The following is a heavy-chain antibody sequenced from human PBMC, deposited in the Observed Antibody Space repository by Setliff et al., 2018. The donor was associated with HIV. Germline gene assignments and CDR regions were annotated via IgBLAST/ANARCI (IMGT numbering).Heavy chain of an antibody. CDR2: IDPNGGAT. CDR3: ARAGGGATDQAFDI. CDR1: GYTFPSYF. D-gene: IGHD2-2*01. J-gene: IGHJ3*02. Sequence: ASVKVSCKAFGYTFPSYFLHWVRQAPGQGLEWLGIIDPNGGATNNAQKLQGRLTVTTDTSTGTLYMELSNLRSDDSAVYYCARAGGGATDQAFDIWGQGTMVTVS. V-gene: IGHV1-46*01.